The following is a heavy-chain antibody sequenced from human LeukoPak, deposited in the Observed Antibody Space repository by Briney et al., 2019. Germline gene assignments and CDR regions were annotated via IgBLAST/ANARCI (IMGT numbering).Heavy chain of an antibody. CDR1: GFTFNYYW. Sequence: PGGSLRLSCAASGFTFNYYWITWVRQAPGKGLEGVANIKQDGGEIYYVDSVKGRFTVSRDNAKKSLYLQMNSLRAEDTAVYYCARVLLPLGVVIVFNGFDIWGQGTMVTVSS. D-gene: IGHD3-3*01. CDR3: ARVLLPLGVVIVFNGFDI. V-gene: IGHV3-7*01. CDR2: IKQDGGEI. J-gene: IGHJ3*02.